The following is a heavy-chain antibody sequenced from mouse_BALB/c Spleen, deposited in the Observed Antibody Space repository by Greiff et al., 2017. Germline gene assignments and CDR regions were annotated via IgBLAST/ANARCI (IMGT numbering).Heavy chain of an antibody. CDR1: GYTFTDYN. V-gene: IGHV1S29*02. Sequence: EVKVEESGPELVKPGASVKISCKASGYTFTDYNMHWVKQSPGKSLEWIGYIYPYNGGTGYNQKFKSKATLTAANSSSTAYMELRSLTSEDSAVYYYARECGSCYWYFDVWGAGTTVTVSS. J-gene: IGHJ1*01. CDR2: IYPYNGGT. CDR3: ARECGSCYWYFDV.